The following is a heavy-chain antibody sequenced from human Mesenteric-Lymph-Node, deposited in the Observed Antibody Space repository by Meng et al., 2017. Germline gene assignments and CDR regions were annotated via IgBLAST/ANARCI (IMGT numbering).Heavy chain of an antibody. CDR1: GFTFDDYA. CDR2: ISWDGGST. CDR3: AKDSKGVVDY. Sequence: GESLKISCAASGFTFDDYAMHWVRQAPGKGLEWVSLISWDGGSTYYADSVKGRFTISRDNSKNSLYPQMNSLRAEDTALYYCAKDSKGVVDYWGQGTLVTVSS. V-gene: IGHV3-43D*03. D-gene: IGHD2-15*01. J-gene: IGHJ4*02.